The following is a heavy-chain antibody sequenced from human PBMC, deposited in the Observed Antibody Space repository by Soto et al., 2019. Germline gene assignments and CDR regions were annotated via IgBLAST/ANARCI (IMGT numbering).Heavy chain of an antibody. CDR1: GFTFSSYA. CDR3: VKDEEYYDIGLSFDY. J-gene: IGHJ4*02. D-gene: IGHD3-9*01. V-gene: IGHV3-64D*06. CDR2: ISSNGGST. Sequence: PGGSLRLSCSASGFTFSSYAMHWVRQAPGKGLEYVSAISSNGGSTYYADSVKGRFTTSRDNSKNTLYLQMSSLRAEDTAVYYCVKDEEYYDIGLSFDYWGQGILVTVSS.